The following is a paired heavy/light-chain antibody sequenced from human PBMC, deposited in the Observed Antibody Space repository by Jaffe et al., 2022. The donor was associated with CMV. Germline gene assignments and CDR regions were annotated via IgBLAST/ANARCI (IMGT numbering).Light chain of an antibody. J-gene: IGKJ3*01. CDR2: AAS. CDR3: QQSDYSLFT. V-gene: IGKV3-20*01. Sequence: EIVLTQSPDTLSLSPGERATLSCRASQSVRSYSLAWYQHKPGQAPRLLIFAASNRATGIPDRFSGSGSGADFTLTISSLEPEDFAIYYCQQSDYSLFTFGPGTRVEI. CDR1: QSVRSYS.
Heavy chain of an antibody. CDR1: GVSFRSSNFS. CDR3: AKENVDYADYGFNFYYYMDV. J-gene: IGHJ6*03. CDR2: VYYSAST. Sequence: QLQLQESGPGLVRPSETLSLTCSVSGVSFRSSNFSWGWFRQPPGKGLEWIGTVYYSASTDYKPSLKSRVTISLDISNNQVSLKLRSVTAADTAVYYCAKENVDYADYGFNFYYYMDVWGKGTTVTVSS. D-gene: IGHD4-17*01. V-gene: IGHV4-39*02.